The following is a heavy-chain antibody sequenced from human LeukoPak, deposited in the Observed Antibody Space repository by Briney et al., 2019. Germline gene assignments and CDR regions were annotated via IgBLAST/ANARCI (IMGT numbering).Heavy chain of an antibody. D-gene: IGHD6-19*01. Sequence: ASVKVFCKVSGYTLTELSMHWVRQAPGKGLEWMGGFDPEDGETIYAQKFQGRVTMTEDTSTDTAYMELSSLRSEDTAVYYCATGPGIAVAGTGGYFDYWGQGTLVTVSS. CDR3: ATGPGIAVAGTGGYFDY. CDR2: FDPEDGET. CDR1: GYTLTELS. J-gene: IGHJ4*02. V-gene: IGHV1-24*01.